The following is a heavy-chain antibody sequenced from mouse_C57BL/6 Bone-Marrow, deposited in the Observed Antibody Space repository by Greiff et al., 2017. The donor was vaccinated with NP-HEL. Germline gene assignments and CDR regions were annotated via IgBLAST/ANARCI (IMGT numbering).Heavy chain of an antibody. Sequence: VKLQQPGAELVKPGASVKLSCKASGYTFTSYWMHWVKQRPGQGLEWIGMIHPNSGSTNYNEKFKSKATLTVDKSSSTAYMQLSSLTSEDSAVYYCARAPFYCYGSSSPWFAYWGQGTLVTVSA. CDR3: ARAPFYCYGSSSPWFAY. CDR2: IHPNSGST. J-gene: IGHJ3*01. D-gene: IGHD1-1*01. V-gene: IGHV1-64*01. CDR1: GYTFTSYW.